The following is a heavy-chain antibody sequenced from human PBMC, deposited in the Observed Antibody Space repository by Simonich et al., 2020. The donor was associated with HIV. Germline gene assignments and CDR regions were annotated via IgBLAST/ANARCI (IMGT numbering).Heavy chain of an antibody. CDR1: SYTFTSYG. V-gene: IGHV1-18*01. J-gene: IGHJ5*02. Sequence: QVQLVQSGAEVKKPGASVKVSCKASSYTFTSYGISWVRQAPGQGLEWMGWISDDNVNTNDAQKLQGKVTMTTDTSTSTAYMELRSLRSDDTAVYYCARGTYSGYDWNWFDPWGQGTLVTVSS. CDR3: ARGTYSGYDWNWFDP. D-gene: IGHD5-12*01. CDR2: ISDDNVNT.